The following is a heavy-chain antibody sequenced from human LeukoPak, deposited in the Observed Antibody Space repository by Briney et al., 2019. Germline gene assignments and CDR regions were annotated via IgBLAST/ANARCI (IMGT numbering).Heavy chain of an antibody. CDR3: AKEAITPLRYFDWLSSPPDY. V-gene: IGHV3-23*01. J-gene: IGHJ4*02. CDR2: ISGSGGNT. CDR1: GFTFPNYV. Sequence: PGGSLRLSCAASGFTFPNYVMSWVRQAPGKGLEWVSGISGSGGNTYYADSVKGRFTISRDNSKNTLYLQMNSLRAEDTAVYYCAKEAITPLRYFDWLSSPPDYWGQGTLVTVSS. D-gene: IGHD3-9*01.